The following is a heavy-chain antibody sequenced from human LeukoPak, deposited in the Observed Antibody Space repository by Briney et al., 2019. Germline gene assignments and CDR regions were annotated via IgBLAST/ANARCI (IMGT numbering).Heavy chain of an antibody. CDR3: ARARYSSSPFDY. Sequence: SETLSLTCTVSGGSISSYYWSWIRQPPGKGLEWIGYIYDSGSTNYKPSLKSRATISVDTSKNQFSLKLSSVTAADTALYYCARARYSSSPFDYWGQGTLVTVSS. CDR1: GGSISSYY. V-gene: IGHV4-59*01. D-gene: IGHD6-6*01. J-gene: IGHJ4*02. CDR2: IYDSGST.